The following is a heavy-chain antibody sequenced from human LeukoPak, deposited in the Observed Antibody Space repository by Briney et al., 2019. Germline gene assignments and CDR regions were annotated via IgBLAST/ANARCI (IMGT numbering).Heavy chain of an antibody. D-gene: IGHD3-16*01. Sequence: SQTLSLTCTVSGGSISSGGYYWSWIRQHPGKGLEWIGYIYYSGSTNYNPSLKSRVTISVDTSKNQFSLKLSSVTAADTAVYYCARYRVWDSSADFWGQGTLVTVSS. V-gene: IGHV4-31*03. CDR2: IYYSGST. CDR1: GGSISSGGYY. CDR3: ARYRVWDSSADF. J-gene: IGHJ4*02.